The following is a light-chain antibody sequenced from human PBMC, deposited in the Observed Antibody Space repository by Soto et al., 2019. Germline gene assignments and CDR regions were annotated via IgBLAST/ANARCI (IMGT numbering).Light chain of an antibody. V-gene: IGLV2-14*01. J-gene: IGLJ1*01. CDR1: SSDVGVYNY. CDR2: DVS. Sequence: QSALXQPASVSGSPGQSITISCTGTSSDVGVYNYVSWYQQHPGKVPKLMIYDVSNRPSGVSNRFSGSKSGNTASLTISGLQAEDEADYYCSSYTSSSTPYVFGTGTKVTVL. CDR3: SSYTSSSTPYV.